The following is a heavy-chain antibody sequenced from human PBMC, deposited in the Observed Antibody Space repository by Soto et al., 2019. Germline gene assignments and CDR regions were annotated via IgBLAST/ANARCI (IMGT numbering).Heavy chain of an antibody. CDR3: ARDLGDWTGFSFYY. D-gene: IGHD2-21*01. CDR2: IYYSGST. Sequence: SETLSLTCTVSGGSISSYYWSWIRQPPGKGLEWIGYIYYSGSTNYNPSLKSRVTISVDTSKNQFSLKLSSVTAADTAVYYCARDLGDWTGFSFYYWGQGTLVTVSS. V-gene: IGHV4-59*01. CDR1: GGSISSYY. J-gene: IGHJ4*02.